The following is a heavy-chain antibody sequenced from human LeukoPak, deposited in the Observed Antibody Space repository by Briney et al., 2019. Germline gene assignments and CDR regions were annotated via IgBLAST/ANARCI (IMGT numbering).Heavy chain of an antibody. V-gene: IGHV1-69*05. J-gene: IGHJ4*02. D-gene: IGHD3-9*01. Sequence: GASVKVSCKASGGTFSSYAISWVRQAPGQGLEWMGGIIPILGTANYAQKFQGRVTITTDESTSKAYMELSSLRSEDTAVYYCARQGYDILTGYLYYFDYWGQGTLVTVSS. CDR3: ARQGYDILTGYLYYFDY. CDR1: GGTFSSYA. CDR2: IIPILGTA.